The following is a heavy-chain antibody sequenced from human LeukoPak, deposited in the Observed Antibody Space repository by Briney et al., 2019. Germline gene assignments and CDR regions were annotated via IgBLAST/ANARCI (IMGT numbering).Heavy chain of an antibody. CDR2: INHSGSI. CDR3: ARADVRRRVYGMDV. D-gene: IGHD5-24*01. V-gene: IGHV4-34*01. Sequence: PSETLSLTCAVYGGSFSGYYWSWIRQPPGKGLEWIGEINHSGSINYNPSLKSRVTISADTSKNQFSLKLSSVTAADTAVYYCARADVRRRVYGMDVWGQGTTVTVSS. CDR1: GGSFSGYY. J-gene: IGHJ6*02.